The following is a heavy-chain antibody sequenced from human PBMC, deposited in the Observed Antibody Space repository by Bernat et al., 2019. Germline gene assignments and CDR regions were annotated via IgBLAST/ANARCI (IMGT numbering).Heavy chain of an antibody. CDR3: ARDLLIFGVAHIFDY. J-gene: IGHJ4*02. D-gene: IGHD3-3*01. CDR1: GGTFSSYA. V-gene: IGHV1-69*04. CDR2: IIPILGIA. Sequence: QVQLVQSGAEVKKPGSSVKVSCKASGGTFSSYAISWVRQAPGQGLEWMGRIIPILGIANYAQKFQGRVTITADKSTSTAYMELSSLRSEDTAVYYCARDLLIFGVAHIFDYWGQGTLVTVSS.